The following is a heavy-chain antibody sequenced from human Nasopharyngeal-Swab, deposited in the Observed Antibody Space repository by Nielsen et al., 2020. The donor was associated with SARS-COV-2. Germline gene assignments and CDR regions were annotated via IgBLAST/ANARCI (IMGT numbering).Heavy chain of an antibody. CDR3: ARGRCSSTSCRGCSGGSCYYGMDV. D-gene: IGHD2-2*01. Sequence: GSLRLSCAASGFTFSSYSMNWVRQPPGKGLEWIGEINHSGSTNYNPSLKSRVTISVDTSKNQFSLKLSSVTAADTAVYYCARGRCSSTSCRGCSGGSCYYGMDVWGQGTTVTVSS. CDR1: GFTFSSYS. CDR2: INHSGST. J-gene: IGHJ6*02. V-gene: IGHV4-34*01.